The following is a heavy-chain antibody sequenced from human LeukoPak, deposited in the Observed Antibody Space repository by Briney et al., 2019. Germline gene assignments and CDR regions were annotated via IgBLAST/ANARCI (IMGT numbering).Heavy chain of an antibody. Sequence: GASVKVFCKASGYTFTSYGISWVRQAPGQGLEWMGWISAYNGNTNYAQKLQGRVTMTTDTSTSTAYMELRSLRSDDTAVYYCARDGGVVPAAPFDYWGQGTLVTVSS. CDR3: ARDGGVVPAAPFDY. J-gene: IGHJ4*02. CDR2: ISAYNGNT. V-gene: IGHV1-18*01. D-gene: IGHD2-2*01. CDR1: GYTFTSYG.